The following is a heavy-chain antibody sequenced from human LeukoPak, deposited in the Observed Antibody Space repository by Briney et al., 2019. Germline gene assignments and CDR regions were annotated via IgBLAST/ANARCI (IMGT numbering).Heavy chain of an antibody. J-gene: IGHJ4*02. Sequence: PGGSLRLSCATPGFTFSTYAMTWIRQAPGKGLEWVSAISGSGDITYYADSVKGRVTISRDNSKNTLYLQMNSLRAEDTAVYYCAKDRGYWGQGTLVTVSS. CDR3: AKDRGY. CDR2: ISGSGDIT. CDR1: GFTFSTYA. V-gene: IGHV3-23*01. D-gene: IGHD1-26*01.